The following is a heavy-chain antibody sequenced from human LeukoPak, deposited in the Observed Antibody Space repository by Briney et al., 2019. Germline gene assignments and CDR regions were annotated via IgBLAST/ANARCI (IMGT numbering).Heavy chain of an antibody. D-gene: IGHD3-16*01. J-gene: IGHJ4*02. CDR1: GYTFTSYG. CDR2: ISAYNGNT. Sequence: ASVKVSCKASGYTFTSYGISWVRRAPGQGLEWMGWISAYNGNTNYAQKLQGRVTMTTDTSTSTAHMELRSLRSDDTAVYYCARAILGQWGYFDYWGQGTLVTVSS. CDR3: ARAILGQWGYFDY. V-gene: IGHV1-18*01.